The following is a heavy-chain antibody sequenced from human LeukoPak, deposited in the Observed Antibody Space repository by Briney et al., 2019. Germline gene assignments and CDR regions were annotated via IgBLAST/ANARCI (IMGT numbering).Heavy chain of an antibody. Sequence: PGGSLRLSYAASGFTFSGYSMNWVRQAVGKGLEWVSYISASSSSIYYADSVKGRFTISRDNAKNSLYLQMNSLRDEDTAVYYCARRAAGRPGADYFQHWGQGILVTVSS. J-gene: IGHJ1*01. CDR1: GFTFSGYS. D-gene: IGHD3-10*01. CDR2: ISASSSSI. V-gene: IGHV3-48*02. CDR3: ARRAAGRPGADYFQH.